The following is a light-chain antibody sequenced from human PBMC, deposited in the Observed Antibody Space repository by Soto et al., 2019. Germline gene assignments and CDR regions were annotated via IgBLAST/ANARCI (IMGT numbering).Light chain of an antibody. CDR2: GAS. CDR1: QGIRND. CDR3: LQDYSYPRT. Sequence: AIQMTQSPSSLSASVGDRVTITCRASQGIRNDLGWYQLKPGTAPKLLIYGASTLQSGVPSSFSGSGSGTDFTLTISSLQPGDFATYYCLQDYSYPRTFGQGTRV. J-gene: IGKJ1*01. V-gene: IGKV1-6*02.